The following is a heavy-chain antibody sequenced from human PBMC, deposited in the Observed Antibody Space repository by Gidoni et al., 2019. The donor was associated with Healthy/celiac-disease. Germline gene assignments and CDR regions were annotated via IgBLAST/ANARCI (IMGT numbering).Heavy chain of an antibody. CDR2: IYYSGST. J-gene: IGHJ4*02. V-gene: IGHV4-39*01. CDR1: GCSISRSSYY. Sequence: QLQLQESGPGLVKPSETLSLTCTVAGCSISRSSYYWGWIRQPPGKGLEWIGSIYYSGSTYYNPSLKSRVTISVDTSKNQFSLKLSSVTAADTAVYYCARYKEGVDYWGQGTLVTVSS. D-gene: IGHD1-20*01. CDR3: ARYKEGVDY.